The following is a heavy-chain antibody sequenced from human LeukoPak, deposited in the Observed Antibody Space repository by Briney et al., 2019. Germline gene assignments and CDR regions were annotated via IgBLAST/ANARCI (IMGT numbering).Heavy chain of an antibody. CDR3: ARSLGLRYFDWLFRFDY. CDR2: IYYSGST. D-gene: IGHD3-9*01. CDR1: GGSISSYY. J-gene: IGHJ4*02. V-gene: IGHV4-59*08. Sequence: SETLSLTCTVSGGSISSYYWSWIRQPPGKGLEWIGYIYYSGSTNYNPSLKSRVTISVDTSKNQFSLKLSSVTAADTAVYYCARSLGLRYFDWLFRFDYWGQGTLVTVSS.